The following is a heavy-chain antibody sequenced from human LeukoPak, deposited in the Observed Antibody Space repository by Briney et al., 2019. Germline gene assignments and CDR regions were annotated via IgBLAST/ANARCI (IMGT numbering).Heavy chain of an antibody. D-gene: IGHD6-19*01. CDR3: AKDQGIGSGCYICQVDY. V-gene: IGHV3-23*01. Sequence: PGGSLRLSCTASGFTFGDYAMSWVRQAPGKGLEWVSAISGSGGSTYYADSVKGRFTISRDNSKNTLYLQMNSLRAEDTAVYYCAKDQGIGSGCYICQVDYWGQGTLVTVSS. CDR2: ISGSGGST. CDR1: GFTFGDYA. J-gene: IGHJ4*02.